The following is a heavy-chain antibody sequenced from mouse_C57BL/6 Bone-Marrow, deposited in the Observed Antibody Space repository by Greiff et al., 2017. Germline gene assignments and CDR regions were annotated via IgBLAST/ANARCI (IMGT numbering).Heavy chain of an antibody. Sequence: VQLKESGPELVKPGASVKIPCKASGYTFTDYNMDWVKQSHGKSLEWIGDINPNNGGTIYNQKFKGKATLTVDKSSSTAYMELRSLTSEDTAVYYCARATVVANYAMDYWGQGTSVAVSS. CDR3: ARATVVANYAMDY. D-gene: IGHD1-1*01. V-gene: IGHV1-18*01. J-gene: IGHJ4*01. CDR2: INPNNGGT. CDR1: GYTFTDYN.